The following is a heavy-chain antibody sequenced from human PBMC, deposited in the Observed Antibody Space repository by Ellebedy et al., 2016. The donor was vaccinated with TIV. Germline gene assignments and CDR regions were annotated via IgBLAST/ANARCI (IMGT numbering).Heavy chain of an antibody. V-gene: IGHV4-59*01. Sequence: MPSETLSLTCTVSGGSIGSYYWSWIRQPPGKGLEWIGYISYSGSTNYNPSLKSRVTISVDTSKNQFSLKLSSVTAADTAVYYCARGSYVSDYWGQGTLVTVSS. CDR1: GGSIGSYY. D-gene: IGHD5-18*01. CDR2: ISYSGST. J-gene: IGHJ4*02. CDR3: ARGSYVSDY.